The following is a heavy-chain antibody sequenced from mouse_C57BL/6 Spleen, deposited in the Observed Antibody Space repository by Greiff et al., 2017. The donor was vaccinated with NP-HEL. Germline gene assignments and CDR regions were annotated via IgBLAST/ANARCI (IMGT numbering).Heavy chain of an antibody. D-gene: IGHD3-2*02. J-gene: IGHJ4*01. CDR1: GYTFTSYW. Sequence: QVQLQQPGAELVRPGSSVKLSCKASGYTFTSYWMHWVKQRPIQGLEWIGNIDPSDSETHYNQKFKDKATLTVDKSSSTAYMQLSSLTSEDSAFYYCAKTAQAPYYYAMDYWGQGTSVTVSS. CDR2: IDPSDSET. CDR3: AKTAQAPYYYAMDY. V-gene: IGHV1-52*01.